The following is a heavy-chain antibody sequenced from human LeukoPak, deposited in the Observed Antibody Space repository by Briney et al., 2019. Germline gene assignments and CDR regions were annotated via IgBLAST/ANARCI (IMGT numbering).Heavy chain of an antibody. J-gene: IGHJ4*02. CDR3: AKRIDTRGSTHYHDY. Sequence: SGGSLRLSCVGYGFTFSNYAMTWVRQAPGKGLEWVSSISFGSGYTFYADSVKGHFSISRDNSRSTLYLQMNNLRAEDTALYYCAKRIDTRGSTHYHDYWGQGTLVTVSS. CDR2: ISFGSGYT. CDR1: GFTFSNYA. V-gene: IGHV3-23*01. D-gene: IGHD3-22*01.